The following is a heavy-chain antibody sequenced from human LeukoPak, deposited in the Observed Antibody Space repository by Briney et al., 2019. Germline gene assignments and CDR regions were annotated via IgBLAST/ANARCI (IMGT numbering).Heavy chain of an antibody. CDR3: VTSTGQQFIPYDY. CDR2: IYGGDAA. D-gene: IGHD6-13*01. J-gene: IGHJ4*02. CDR1: GINVSSNY. V-gene: IGHV3-66*02. Sequence: GGSLRLSCAASGINVSSNYMTWIRQAPGKGLEWVSLIYGGDAAYYAESVRGRFMISRDNLKNTLFLQMNSLRVEDTAVYYCVTSTGQQFIPYDYWGQGAHVTVSS.